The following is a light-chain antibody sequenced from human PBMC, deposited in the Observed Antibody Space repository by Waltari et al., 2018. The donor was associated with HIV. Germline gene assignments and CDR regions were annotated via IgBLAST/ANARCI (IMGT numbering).Light chain of an antibody. J-gene: IGKJ2*01. CDR3: QQYDRGPRGIP. CDR2: EAA. CDR1: QSISAR. Sequence: EIVMTQSPPTLSVSPGQRVTLSCRASQSISARVAWYQQRPGQAPRLLIYEAATRPTGIPARFSGSGSGTEVTLTISSLQSDDLATYFCQQYDRGPRGIPFGQGTMLEIK. V-gene: IGKV3-15*01.